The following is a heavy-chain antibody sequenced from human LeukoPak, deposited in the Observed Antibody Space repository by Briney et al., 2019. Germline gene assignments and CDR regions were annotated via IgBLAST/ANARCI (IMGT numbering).Heavy chain of an antibody. J-gene: IGHJ6*03. V-gene: IGHV4-34*01. Sequence: PSETLSLTCAVYGGSFSGYYWSWIRQPPGKGLEWIGEINHSGSTNYNPSLKSRVTISVDTSKNQFSLKLSSATAADTAVYYCARETDSSSWYHYYYYYMDVCGKGTTVTVSS. CDR3: ARETDSSSWYHYYYYYMDV. CDR2: INHSGST. CDR1: GGSFSGYY. D-gene: IGHD6-13*01.